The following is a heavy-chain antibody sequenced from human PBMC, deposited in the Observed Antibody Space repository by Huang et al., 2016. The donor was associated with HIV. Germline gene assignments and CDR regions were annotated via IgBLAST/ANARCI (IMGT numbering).Heavy chain of an antibody. CDR2: IYTSGTT. J-gene: IGHJ3*02. D-gene: IGHD3-9*01. CDR3: ARRTGYSTFDI. V-gene: IGHV4-61*09. CDR1: GGSISSGNYY. Sequence: QVQLQESGPGLVKPSQTLSLTCSVSGGSISSGNYYWSWIRQPAGKGLGWIGHIYTSGTTIYNSSLKSRVTISVATSKNQFSLKLSSVTAADTAVYYCARRTGYSTFDIWGHGTVVTVSS.